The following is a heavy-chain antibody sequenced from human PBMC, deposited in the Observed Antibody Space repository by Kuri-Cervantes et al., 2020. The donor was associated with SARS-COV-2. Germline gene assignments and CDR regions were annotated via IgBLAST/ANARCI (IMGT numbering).Heavy chain of an antibody. CDR2: IYSSGST. CDR3: AQDAGGGYNWFDP. J-gene: IGHJ5*02. D-gene: IGHD6-13*01. V-gene: IGHV4-59*01. Sequence: SQTLSLTCAVSGGSIRGTHWNWIRQAPGKGLEWVGYIYSSGSTKYNPSLKSRVTMSVDTAKNQISLTLRSVTAADTAVYFCAQDAGGGYNWFDPWGPGNPVNVSS. CDR1: GGSIRGTH.